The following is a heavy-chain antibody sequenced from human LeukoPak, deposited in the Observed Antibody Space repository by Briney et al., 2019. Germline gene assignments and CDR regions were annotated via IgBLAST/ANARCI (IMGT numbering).Heavy chain of an antibody. D-gene: IGHD3-3*01. CDR3: ARVLSPKYYDFWSGYYYYYYGMDV. V-gene: IGHV3-53*01. J-gene: IGHJ6*02. CDR1: GFTVSSNY. CDR2: IYSGGST. Sequence: PGGSLRLSCAASGFTVSSNYMSWVRQAPGKGLEWVSVIYSGGSTYYADSVKGRFTISRDNSKNTLYLQMNSLRAEDTAVYYCARVLSPKYYDFWSGYYYYYYGMDVWGQGTTVTVSS.